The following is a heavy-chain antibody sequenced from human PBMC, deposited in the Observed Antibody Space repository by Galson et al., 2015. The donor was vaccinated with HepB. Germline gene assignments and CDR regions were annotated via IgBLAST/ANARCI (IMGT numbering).Heavy chain of an antibody. Sequence: SLRLSCAASGFTVSSNYMSWVRQAPGKGLEWVSVIYSGGSTYYADSVKGRFTISRDNSKNTLYLQMNSLRAEDTAVYYCARDRVGYSSGWYVGAFDIWAKGQWSPSLQ. CDR3: ARDRVGYSSGWYVGAFDI. CDR1: GFTVSSNY. CDR2: IYSGGST. D-gene: IGHD6-19*01. V-gene: IGHV3-66*01. J-gene: IGHJ3*02.